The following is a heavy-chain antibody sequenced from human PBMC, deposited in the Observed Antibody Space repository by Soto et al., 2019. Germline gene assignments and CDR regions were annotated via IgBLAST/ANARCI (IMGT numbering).Heavy chain of an antibody. CDR2: IYPGDSDT. D-gene: IGHD1-26*01. CDR1: GYSFTSYW. CDR3: ARTTYSGSYEGAPNGMDV. V-gene: IGHV5-51*01. Sequence: GESLKISCKGSGYSFTSYWIGWVRQMPGKGLEWMGIIYPGDSDTRYSPSFQGQVTISADKSISTAYLQWSSLKASDTAMYYCARTTYSGSYEGAPNGMDVWGQGTTVTVSS. J-gene: IGHJ6*02.